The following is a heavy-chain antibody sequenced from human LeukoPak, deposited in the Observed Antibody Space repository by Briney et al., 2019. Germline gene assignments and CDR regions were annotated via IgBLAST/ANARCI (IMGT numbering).Heavy chain of an antibody. CDR3: ARVHCSGGGCSS. D-gene: IGHD2-15*01. Sequence: GGSLRLACAASGFTFIDFYMSWIRQAPGKGLEFISYICGGGDTIFYADSVKGRFTISRDNAKNSLYLQMNSLRAEDTAVYYCARVHCSGGGCSSWGQGTLVTVSS. V-gene: IGHV3-11*01. CDR1: GFTFIDFY. CDR2: ICGGGDTI. J-gene: IGHJ4*02.